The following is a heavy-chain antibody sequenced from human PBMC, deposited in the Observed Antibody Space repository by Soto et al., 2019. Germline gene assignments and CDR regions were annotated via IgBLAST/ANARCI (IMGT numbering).Heavy chain of an antibody. CDR1: GFTFTSSA. J-gene: IGHJ6*02. CDR3: ARTRPGYCRGGSCYSSRYYYYGMDV. Sequence: GSSVKVSCKASGFTFTSSAMQWVRQARGQRLEWIGWIVVGSGNTNYAQKFQERVTITRDMSTSTAYMELSSLRSEDTAVYYCARTRPGYCRGGSCYSSRYYYYGMDVWGQGTTVTVSS. D-gene: IGHD2-15*01. V-gene: IGHV1-58*02. CDR2: IVVGSGNT.